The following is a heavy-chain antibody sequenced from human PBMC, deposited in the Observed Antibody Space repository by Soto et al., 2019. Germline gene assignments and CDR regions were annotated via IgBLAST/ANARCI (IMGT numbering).Heavy chain of an antibody. Sequence: EVQLLEAGGGLVQPGGSLRLSCAASGFTFSRHAMSWVRQAPGKGLEWVSAISGSGDSAYHADSVKGRFTISRDNSKNTLYLQMNSLRAEDTARYYCAKAGGSTWDYGMDVWGQGTTVTVSS. CDR2: ISGSGDSA. D-gene: IGHD2-15*01. V-gene: IGHV3-23*01. J-gene: IGHJ6*02. CDR1: GFTFSRHA. CDR3: AKAGGSTWDYGMDV.